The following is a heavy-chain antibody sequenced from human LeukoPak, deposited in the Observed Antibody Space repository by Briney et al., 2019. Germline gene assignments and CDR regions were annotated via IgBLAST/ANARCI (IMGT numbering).Heavy chain of an antibody. CDR2: IYPGDSDT. J-gene: IGHJ5*02. Sequence: GESLKISCNGCGYTYTNYYIAWVRQLPGKGLEWMGIIYPGDSDTRYSPSFQGQVTISADKSISTAYLQWSSLKASDTAMYYCARVVADNWFDPWGQGTLVTVSS. V-gene: IGHV5-51*01. CDR1: GYTYTNYY. CDR3: ARVVADNWFDP. D-gene: IGHD2-15*01.